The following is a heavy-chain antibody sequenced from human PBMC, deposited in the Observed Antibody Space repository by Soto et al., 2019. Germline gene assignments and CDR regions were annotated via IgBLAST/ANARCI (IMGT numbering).Heavy chain of an antibody. D-gene: IGHD6-19*01. Sequence: WGTLRLSCAASGFTFSSYSMHWVRQDPGKGLEWVAVIWYDGSNKYYADSVKGRFTISRDNSKNTLYLQMNSLRAEDTAVYYCARVLGEIAVAGTNYYYYGMDVWGKGTTVTVSS. CDR1: GFTFSSYS. CDR2: IWYDGSNK. V-gene: IGHV3-33*01. J-gene: IGHJ6*04. CDR3: ARVLGEIAVAGTNYYYYGMDV.